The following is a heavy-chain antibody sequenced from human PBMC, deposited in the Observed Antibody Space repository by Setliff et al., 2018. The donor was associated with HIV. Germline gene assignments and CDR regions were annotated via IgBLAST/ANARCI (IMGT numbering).Heavy chain of an antibody. CDR3: VRGDWNNGLDV. J-gene: IGHJ6*02. CDR2: ISRNGGST. V-gene: IGHV3-20*01. Sequence: PGGSLRLSCAASGFSFDDYGMNWVRQVPGKGLEWVSAISRNGGSTAYADSVEGRFTISRDNAKNSLYLQMNSLRAEDTGLYHCVRGDWNNGLDVWGQGTTVTVSS. D-gene: IGHD1-1*01. CDR1: GFSFDDYG.